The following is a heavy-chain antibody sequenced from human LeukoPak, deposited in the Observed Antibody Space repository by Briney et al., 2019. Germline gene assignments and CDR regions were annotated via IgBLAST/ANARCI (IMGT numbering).Heavy chain of an antibody. J-gene: IGHJ6*04. D-gene: IGHD3-9*01. Sequence: GASVKVSCKASGGTFSSYAISWVRQAPGQGLEWMGGIIPIFGTANYAQKFQGRVTITADESTSTAYMELSSLRSEDTAVYYCARGLGNILTGLGTNYGMDVWGKGTTVTVSS. CDR2: IIPIFGTA. CDR3: ARGLGNILTGLGTNYGMDV. CDR1: GGTFSSYA. V-gene: IGHV1-69*13.